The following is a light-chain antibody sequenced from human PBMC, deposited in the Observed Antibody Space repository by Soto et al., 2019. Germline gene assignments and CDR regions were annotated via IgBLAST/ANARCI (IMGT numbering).Light chain of an antibody. J-gene: IGKJ2*01. CDR3: QHYNNWPRT. Sequence: EIVMTQSPATLSVSPGERATLSCSASQSVSSNLAWYQQKPGQAPRLLIYGASTRATGIPARFSGSGSGTEFTLTISSLQYEDFAVYYCQHYNNWPRTFGQGTKLEIK. CDR2: GAS. CDR1: QSVSSN. V-gene: IGKV3-15*01.